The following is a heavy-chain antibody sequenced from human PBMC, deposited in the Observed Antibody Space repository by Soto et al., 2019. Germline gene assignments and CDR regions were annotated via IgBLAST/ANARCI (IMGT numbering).Heavy chain of an antibody. CDR1: GGIFSSYA. V-gene: IGHV1-69*13. CDR3: ASYDSSGDFDP. J-gene: IGHJ5*02. Sequence: GASVKVSCKASGGIFSSYAISWVRQAPGQGLEWMGGIIPIFGTANYAQKFQGRVTITADESTSTAYMELSSLRSEDTAVYYCASYDSSGDFDPWGQGTLVTVSS. CDR2: IIPIFGTA. D-gene: IGHD3-22*01.